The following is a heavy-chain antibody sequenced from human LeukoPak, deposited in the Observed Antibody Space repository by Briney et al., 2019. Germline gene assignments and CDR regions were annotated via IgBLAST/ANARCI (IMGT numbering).Heavy chain of an antibody. Sequence: SETLSLTCAVYGGSFSGYYWSWIRQHPGKGLEWIGYIYYSGSTYYNPSLKSRVTISVDTSKNQFSLKLSSVTAADTAVYYCARVVRSAVAEYFQHWGQGTLVTVSS. V-gene: IGHV4-31*11. CDR2: IYYSGST. CDR1: GGSFSGYY. CDR3: ARVVRSAVAEYFQH. J-gene: IGHJ1*01.